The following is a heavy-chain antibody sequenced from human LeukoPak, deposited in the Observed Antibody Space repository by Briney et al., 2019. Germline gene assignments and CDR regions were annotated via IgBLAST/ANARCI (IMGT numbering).Heavy chain of an antibody. V-gene: IGHV3-30*18. CDR3: AKDTCSGGSCYYYYGIDV. D-gene: IGHD2-15*01. Sequence: PGRSLRLSCAASGFTFSRYGIHWVRQAPGKGLEWVAVISNDGSNNYYADSVKGRFTISSDNSQKTLYLQMIRLRAEDTAVYYCAKDTCSGGSCYYYYGIDVWGQGTTVTVSS. J-gene: IGHJ6*02. CDR2: ISNDGSNN. CDR1: GFTFSRYG.